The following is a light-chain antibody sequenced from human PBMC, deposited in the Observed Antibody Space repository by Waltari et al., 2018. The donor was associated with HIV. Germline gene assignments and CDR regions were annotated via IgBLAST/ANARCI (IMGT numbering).Light chain of an antibody. V-gene: IGLV1-44*01. CDR1: RSNIGDNV. CDR3: QSYDTIVGGFYV. Sequence: QSVLTQSPSASGTPGQRVTISCSGSRSNIGDNVVNLYQQLPGTAPKLLTYNNSRRPSGGPDRFSGSRSGNSASLAITGLQPEDEADYYCQSYDTIVGGFYVCGTGTKVTV. CDR2: NNS. J-gene: IGLJ1*01.